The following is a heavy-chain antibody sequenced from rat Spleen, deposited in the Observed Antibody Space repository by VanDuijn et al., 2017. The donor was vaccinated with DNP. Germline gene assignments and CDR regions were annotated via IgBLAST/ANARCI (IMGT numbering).Heavy chain of an antibody. CDR1: GFTFSDYA. CDR2: IIYDGSST. J-gene: IGHJ3*01. V-gene: IGHV5S10*01. Sequence: EVQLMESGGDLVQPGRSLKLSCAASGFTFSDYAMAWVRQSPKKGLEWVATIIYDGSSTYYRDSVRGRFTISRDYARSTLYLQMDSLRSEDTATYYCATSSYFGYDYGFAYWGQGTLVTVSS. D-gene: IGHD1-7*01. CDR3: ATSSYFGYDYGFAY.